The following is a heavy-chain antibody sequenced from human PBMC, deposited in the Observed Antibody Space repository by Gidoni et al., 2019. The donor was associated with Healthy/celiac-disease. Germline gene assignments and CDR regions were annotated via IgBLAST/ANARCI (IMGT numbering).Heavy chain of an antibody. J-gene: IGHJ5*02. CDR1: GFTFGSYS. CDR3: ARETYGDYGGWFDP. V-gene: IGHV3-21*01. Sequence: EVQLVESGGGLVKPGGSLRLSCAASGFTFGSYSMNWVRQAPGKGLEWVSSISSSSSYIYYADSVKGRFTISRDNAKNSLYLQMNSLRAEDTAVYYCARETYGDYGGWFDPWGQGTLVTVSS. D-gene: IGHD4-17*01. CDR2: ISSSSSYI.